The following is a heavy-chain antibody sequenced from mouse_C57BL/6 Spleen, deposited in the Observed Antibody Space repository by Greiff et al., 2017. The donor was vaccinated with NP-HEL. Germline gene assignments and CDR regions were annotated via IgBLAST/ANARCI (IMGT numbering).Heavy chain of an antibody. D-gene: IGHD2-5*01. CDR1: GYTFTSYW. Sequence: VQLQQPGAELVKPGASVKMSCKASGYTFTSYWITWVKQRPGQGLEWIGDIYPGVGGTNYNEKFKGKATLTVATSSSTAYMQLSSRTSEDAAVYYCARRAYYSNYDAMDYWGQGTSVTVSS. V-gene: IGHV1-55*01. CDR2: IYPGVGGT. CDR3: ARRAYYSNYDAMDY. J-gene: IGHJ4*01.